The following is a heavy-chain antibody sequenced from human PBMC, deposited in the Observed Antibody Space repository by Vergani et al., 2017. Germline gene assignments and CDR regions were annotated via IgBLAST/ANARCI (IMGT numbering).Heavy chain of an antibody. CDR2: IKSKTDGGTT. D-gene: IGHD3-10*01. V-gene: IGHV3-15*01. Sequence: EVQLVESGGGLVKPGGSLRLSCAVSGFTFSSAWMTWVRQAPGRGLEWVGRIKSKTDGGTTDYAAPVKGRFTISRDDSKTTLYLQMSSLGTEDTAVYFXTTTPPGRKGDGYWWQGGMVAIAS. CDR3: TTTPPGRKGDGY. J-gene: IGHJ4*02. CDR1: GFTFSSAW.